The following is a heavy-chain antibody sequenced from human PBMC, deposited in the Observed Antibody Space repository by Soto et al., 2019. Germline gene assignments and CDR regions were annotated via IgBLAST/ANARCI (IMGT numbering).Heavy chain of an antibody. Sequence: LGLSCAASGFTFSTYAVSWVRQAPGKGLEWVAVISYDGSNKYYADSVKGRFTISRDNSKNTLYLQMNSLRAEDTAVYYCAKEGPLRSRPHYYYGMDVWGQGTTVTVSS. CDR3: AKEGPLRSRPHYYYGMDV. J-gene: IGHJ6*02. V-gene: IGHV3-30*18. CDR2: ISYDGSNK. D-gene: IGHD3-16*01. CDR1: GFTFSTYA.